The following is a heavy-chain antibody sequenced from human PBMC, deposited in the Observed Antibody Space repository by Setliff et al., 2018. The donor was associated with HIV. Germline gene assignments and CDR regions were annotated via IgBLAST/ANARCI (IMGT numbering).Heavy chain of an antibody. CDR3: AKTQTVITVYGPFDS. V-gene: IGHV3-23*01. J-gene: IGHJ4*02. D-gene: IGHD4-4*01. Sequence: GGSLRLSCEASGFTFSTYTMNWVRQAPGKGLEWVSSVNGDGGSTHHANSVKGRFTISRDNSKNTLYLQMNSLRAEDTAMYYCAKTQTVITVYGPFDSWGQGTPVTVSS. CDR2: VNGDGGST. CDR1: GFTFSTYT.